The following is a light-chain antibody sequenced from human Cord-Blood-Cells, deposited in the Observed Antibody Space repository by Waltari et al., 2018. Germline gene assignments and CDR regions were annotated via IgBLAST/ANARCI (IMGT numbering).Light chain of an antibody. Sequence: SSELTRDPAVSVALGQTVRITCQGDSLRSYYASWYQQKPGQAPLLVIYGKNNRPSGIPDRFSGSSSGNTASLTITGAQAEDEADYYCNSRDSSGNHWVFGGGTKLTVL. V-gene: IGLV3-19*01. CDR3: NSRDSSGNHWV. CDR2: GKN. J-gene: IGLJ3*02. CDR1: SLRSYY.